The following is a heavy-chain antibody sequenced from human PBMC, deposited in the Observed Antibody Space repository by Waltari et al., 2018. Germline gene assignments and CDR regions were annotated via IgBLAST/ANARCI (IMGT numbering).Heavy chain of an antibody. CDR1: GFTLRGYA. D-gene: IGHD2-8*01. CDR3: TRDNGYYYYYGMDV. Sequence: QVHLVESGGGVVQPGGSLSLSCAASGFTLRGYAMHWFRLAPGKGLEWVAVISYDGDQKYYADSVKGRFTVSRDNSKNTVYLQMNSVRGEDTAVYYCTRDNGYYYYYGMDVWGQGTTVTVSS. CDR2: ISYDGDQK. V-gene: IGHV3-30-3*01. J-gene: IGHJ6*02.